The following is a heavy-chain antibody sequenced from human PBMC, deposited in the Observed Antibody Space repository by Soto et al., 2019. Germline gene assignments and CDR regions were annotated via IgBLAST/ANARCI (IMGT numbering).Heavy chain of an antibody. J-gene: IGHJ4*02. CDR2: TYYGSKWTN. Sequence: SQTLSLTCAISGDSFSSSSGAWNWIRQSPSRGLEWLGRTYYGSKWTNDYAVSVKSRLTITSDTSKNHFSLQLNSVTPEDTAVYYCARGWLQSHFDYWGQGALVTVSS. D-gene: IGHD5-12*01. CDR1: GDSFSSSSGA. V-gene: IGHV6-1*01. CDR3: ARGWLQSHFDY.